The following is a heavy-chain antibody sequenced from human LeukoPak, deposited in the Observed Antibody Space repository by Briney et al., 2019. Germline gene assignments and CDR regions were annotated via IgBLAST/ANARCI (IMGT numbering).Heavy chain of an antibody. D-gene: IGHD3-16*01. V-gene: IGHV3-30*02. CDR3: AKSGGFDP. CDR1: GFTFSSYD. Sequence: GGSLRLSCAASGFTFSSYDMHWVRQAPGKGLEWVTFIRYDGSNKYYADSVKGRFTISRANSKNTLYLQVNSLRAEDTAVYYCAKSGGFDPWGQGTLVTVSS. J-gene: IGHJ5*02. CDR2: IRYDGSNK.